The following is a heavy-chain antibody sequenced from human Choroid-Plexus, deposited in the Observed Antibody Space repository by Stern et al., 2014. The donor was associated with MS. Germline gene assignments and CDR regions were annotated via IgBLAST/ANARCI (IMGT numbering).Heavy chain of an antibody. CDR2: VSYDGSNK. V-gene: IGHV3-30*18. J-gene: IGHJ5*02. Sequence: VHLVESGGGVVQPGRPLRLSCVASGFTFGSCALHWVRQAPGKGLEWVAGVSYDGSNKYYVDSVKGLFTISRDNSQNTLYMQMSSLRPEDTAVYYCAKDRQDLTYLFDHWGQGSLVTVSS. CDR1: GFTFGSCA. CDR3: AKDRQDLTYLFDH. D-gene: IGHD2-2*01.